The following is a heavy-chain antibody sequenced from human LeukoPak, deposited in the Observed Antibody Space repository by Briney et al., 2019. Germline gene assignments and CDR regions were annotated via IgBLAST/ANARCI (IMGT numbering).Heavy chain of an antibody. D-gene: IGHD3-16*01. V-gene: IGHV1-8*01. CDR3: ARDSLGSMEY. Sequence: ASVKVSCKASGYTFTSYDINWVRQATGQGLEWMGWMNPNSGNTGYAQMFQGRVTMTRNTSISTAYMELRSLRSEDTAVYYCARDSLGSMEYWGQGTLVTVSS. CDR2: MNPNSGNT. J-gene: IGHJ4*02. CDR1: GYTFTSYD.